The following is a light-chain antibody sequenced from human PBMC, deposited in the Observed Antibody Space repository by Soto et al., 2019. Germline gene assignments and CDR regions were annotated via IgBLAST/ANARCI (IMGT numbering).Light chain of an antibody. CDR3: QQYNDWPRRLT. Sequence: EIVMTQSPATLSVSPGERATLSCRASQSLSSNLAWYQQKPGQAPRLLIYGASTRATGIPARFSGSGSGTEFTLTISSQQSEDFAVYYCQQYNDWPRRLTFGGGTKVEIK. V-gene: IGKV3-15*01. CDR2: GAS. CDR1: QSLSSN. J-gene: IGKJ4*01.